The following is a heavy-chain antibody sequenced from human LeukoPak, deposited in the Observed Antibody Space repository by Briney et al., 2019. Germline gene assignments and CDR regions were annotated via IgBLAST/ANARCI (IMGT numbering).Heavy chain of an antibody. CDR3: ARVHYYDSSGYGIDP. V-gene: IGHV4-59*01. CDR1: GGSISSYY. Sequence: SETLSLTCTVSGGSISSYYWSWIRQPPGKGLEWIGYIYYSGSTNYNPSLKSRVTISVDTSKNQFHLKLSSVTAADTAVYYCARVHYYDSSGYGIDPWGQGTLVTVSS. CDR2: IYYSGST. J-gene: IGHJ5*02. D-gene: IGHD3-22*01.